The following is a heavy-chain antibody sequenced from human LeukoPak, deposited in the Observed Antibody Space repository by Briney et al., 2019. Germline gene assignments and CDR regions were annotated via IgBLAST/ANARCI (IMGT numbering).Heavy chain of an antibody. V-gene: IGHV3-7*01. CDR3: ARGEYCSGGSCYSGDAFDI. CDR1: GFTFSSYW. D-gene: IGHD2-15*01. CDR2: IKQDGSEK. Sequence: GGSLRLSCAASGFTFSSYWMSWVRQAPGKGLEWVANIKQDGSEKYYVDSVKGRFTISRDNAKNSLYLQTNSLRAEDTAVYYCARGEYCSGGSCYSGDAFDIWGQGTMVTVSS. J-gene: IGHJ3*02.